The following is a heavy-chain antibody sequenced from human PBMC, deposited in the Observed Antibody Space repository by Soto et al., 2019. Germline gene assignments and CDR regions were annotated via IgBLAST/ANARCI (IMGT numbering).Heavy chain of an antibody. Sequence: PGGSLRLSCAASGFTFSDYYMSWIRQAPGKGLEWVSHISGSGDTIYYADSVKGRFTISRDNAKNSLFLQMNSLKAEDTAVYYCARDSLYTTSSLYNWFDPWGQGTLVTVSS. CDR2: ISGSGDTI. V-gene: IGHV3-11*01. CDR3: ARDSLYTTSSLYNWFDP. J-gene: IGHJ5*02. CDR1: GFTFSDYY. D-gene: IGHD6-6*01.